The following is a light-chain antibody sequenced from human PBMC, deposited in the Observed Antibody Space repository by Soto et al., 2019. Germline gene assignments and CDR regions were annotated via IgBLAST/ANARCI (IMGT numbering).Light chain of an antibody. V-gene: IGLV1-47*01. J-gene: IGLJ2*01. CDR1: SSNIESNF. CDR2: RNN. Sequence: QSVLTQPPSASGTPGQRGTISWSGSSSNIESNFVYWYQQFPGTAPRLLIYRNNQRPSGVPDRFSGSKSGTSASLAISALRSEDEADYYCTVWDDSLRGRLFGGGTKLTVL. CDR3: TVWDDSLRGRL.